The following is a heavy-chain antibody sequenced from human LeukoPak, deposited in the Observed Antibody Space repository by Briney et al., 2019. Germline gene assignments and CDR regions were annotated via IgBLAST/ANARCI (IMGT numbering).Heavy chain of an antibody. CDR2: INPNSGGT. CDR1: GYTFTCYY. V-gene: IGHV1-2*02. D-gene: IGHD3-22*01. CDR3: ARDLDPYYYDSSGYSGYYFDY. J-gene: IGHJ4*02. Sequence: ASVKVSCKASGYTFTCYYMHWVRQAPGQGLEWMGWINPNSGGTNYAQKFQGRVTMTRDTSISTAYMELSRLRSDDTAVHYCARDLDPYYYDSSGYSGYYFDYWGQGTLVTVSS.